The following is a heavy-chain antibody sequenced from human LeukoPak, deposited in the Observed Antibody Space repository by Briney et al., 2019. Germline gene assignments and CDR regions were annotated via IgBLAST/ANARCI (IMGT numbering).Heavy chain of an antibody. Sequence: PSETLSLTCSVSGGSINIHYWTWIRQPPGKGLEWIGYIYFSGSANYNPSLKSRVTISVDTSKNQFSLKLSSVTAADTAVYYCARDLDQLAGYSSSRGFDPWGQGTLVTVSS. CDR3: ARDLDQLAGYSSSRGFDP. J-gene: IGHJ5*02. CDR2: IYFSGSA. V-gene: IGHV4-59*11. CDR1: GGSINIHY. D-gene: IGHD6-13*01.